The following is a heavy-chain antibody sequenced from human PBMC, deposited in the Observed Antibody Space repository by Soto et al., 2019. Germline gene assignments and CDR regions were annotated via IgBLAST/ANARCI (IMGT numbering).Heavy chain of an antibody. CDR3: MLGSGWKDFDY. CDR2: IYHSGSM. V-gene: IGHV4-30-2*01. D-gene: IGHD3-22*01. Sequence: PWETLSLTCAASGCSISIDGYSRGWIRQPPGKGLEGIGYIYHSGSMYYNPSLKSRVTISVDRSKNQFSLKLSSVTAADTAVYYCMLGSGWKDFDYWGQGTLVTVSA. J-gene: IGHJ4*02. CDR1: GCSISIDGYS.